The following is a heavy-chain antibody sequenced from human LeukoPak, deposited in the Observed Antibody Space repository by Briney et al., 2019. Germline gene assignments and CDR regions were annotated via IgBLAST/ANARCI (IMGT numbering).Heavy chain of an antibody. Sequence: WGSLRLSCAASGFSFSSFEMNWVRPAPGKGLELVSYISIRGDTISYADSVKGRFTVSRDNAKNSLYLQMNGLRAEDTAVYYCARITGWYIDYWGQGTLVTVSS. V-gene: IGHV3-48*03. CDR1: GFSFSSFE. CDR2: ISIRGDTI. D-gene: IGHD6-19*01. J-gene: IGHJ4*02. CDR3: ARITGWYIDY.